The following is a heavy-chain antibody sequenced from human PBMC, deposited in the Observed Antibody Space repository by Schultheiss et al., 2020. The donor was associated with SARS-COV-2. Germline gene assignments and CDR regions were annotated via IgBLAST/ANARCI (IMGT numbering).Heavy chain of an antibody. CDR1: GFTFSDAW. J-gene: IGHJ6*02. V-gene: IGHV3-11*04. CDR3: AREGSGYYYYYAMDV. Sequence: GGSLRLSCAASGFTFSDAWMTWVRQAPGKGLEWVSYISSSGSTIYYADSVKGRFTISRDNAKNSLYLQMNSLRAVDTAVYYCAREGSGYYYYYAMDVWGQGTTVTVSS. CDR2: ISSSGSTI. D-gene: IGHD3-3*01.